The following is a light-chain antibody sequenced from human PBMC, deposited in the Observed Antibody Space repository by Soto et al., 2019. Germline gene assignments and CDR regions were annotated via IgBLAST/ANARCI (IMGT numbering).Light chain of an antibody. CDR2: DVN. V-gene: IGLV2-14*01. Sequence: QSVLTQPASVSGSPGQSITISCTGTSSDVENNNYVSWYQQNPGKAPKVMICDVNNRPSGVSNRFSGSKSGNTASLTISGLQAGDEADYYCSLFTGPIYVFGTGTKVTVL. J-gene: IGLJ1*01. CDR1: SSDVENNNY. CDR3: SLFTGPIYV.